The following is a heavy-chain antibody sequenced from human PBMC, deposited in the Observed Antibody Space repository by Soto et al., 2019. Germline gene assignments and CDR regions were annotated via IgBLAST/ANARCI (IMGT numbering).Heavy chain of an antibody. J-gene: IGHJ4*02. D-gene: IGHD6-19*01. V-gene: IGHV3-30*18. Sequence: VQLVESGGGVVQPGRSLRLSCAASGFTFSDYAMHWVRQAPGKGLEWVAVVSHDGRNTHYADSVKGRFTISRDSSKNTVTLEMTSQRAEDKAVYYCAKGGRKWLVTSDFNYWGQGALVTVSS. CDR3: AKGGRKWLVTSDFNY. CDR1: GFTFSDYA. CDR2: VSHDGRNT.